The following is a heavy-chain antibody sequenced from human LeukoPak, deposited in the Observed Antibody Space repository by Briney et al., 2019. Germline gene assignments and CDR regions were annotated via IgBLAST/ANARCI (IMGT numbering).Heavy chain of an antibody. D-gene: IGHD3-16*02. CDR2: IRSGGSNK. Sequence: GGSLRLSCAASGFTFSLYGMHWVRQAPGKGLEWVAFIRSGGSNKYYLDSVKGRFTISRDNSENTLYLQMNSLRPEDTAVYYCAKDLPYHFDGRLYRFDYWGQGILVTVSS. CDR1: GFTFSLYG. J-gene: IGHJ4*02. V-gene: IGHV3-30*02. CDR3: AKDLPYHFDGRLYRFDY.